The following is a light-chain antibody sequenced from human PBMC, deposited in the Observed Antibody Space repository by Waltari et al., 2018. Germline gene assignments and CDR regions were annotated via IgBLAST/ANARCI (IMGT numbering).Light chain of an antibody. CDR3: ASYVNSFALV. CDR2: EVK. CDR1: TSDIGAYYL. V-gene: IGLV2-14*01. J-gene: IGLJ2*01. Sequence: HSALTQPASVSGSPGQSLSISCAGTTSDIGAYYLVSWYQKYPGKAPKLIIYEVKNRPSDISPRFSASKSGDTASLTISGLQAEDEAEYYCASYVNSFALVFGGGTKVSVL.